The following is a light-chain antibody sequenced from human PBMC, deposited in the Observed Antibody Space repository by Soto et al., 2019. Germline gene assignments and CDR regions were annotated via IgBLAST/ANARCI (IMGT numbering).Light chain of an antibody. CDR2: DGS. CDR3: QVRVRRRDHG. Sequence: SYVMTQPPSVSVAPGQTARITCGGNNIGSKSVHWYQQKPGQAPVLVVYDGSDRPSGIPERFSGSNSGNTATLTISRVEAGDGPDHHSQVRVRRRDHGFGRGPKPTV. J-gene: IGLJ1*01. CDR1: NIGSKS. V-gene: IGLV3-21*02.